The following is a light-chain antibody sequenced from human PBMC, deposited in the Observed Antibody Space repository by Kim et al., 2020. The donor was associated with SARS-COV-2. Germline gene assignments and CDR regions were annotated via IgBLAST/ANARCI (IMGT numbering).Light chain of an antibody. CDR3: QQRSNWPPEFT. CDR1: PSVSSY. Sequence: PGERPTLSCRAIPSVSSYFVVYHQKPGPAPTLLIYDANNRAAGIAARFSGSGCGTDFTLTLSSLEPEDFAVYYCQQRSNWPPEFTFGPGTKVDIK. V-gene: IGKV3-11*01. CDR2: DAN. J-gene: IGKJ3*01.